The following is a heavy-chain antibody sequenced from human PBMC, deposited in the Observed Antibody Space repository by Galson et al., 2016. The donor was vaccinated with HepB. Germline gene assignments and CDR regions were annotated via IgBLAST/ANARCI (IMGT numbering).Heavy chain of an antibody. V-gene: IGHV4-39*07. CDR2: IYYNGSP. J-gene: IGHJ4*02. CDR1: GASISSTTNY. D-gene: IGHD5-18*01. CDR3: AGDKNERGYSYGHFDY. Sequence: SETLSLTCSVSGASISSTTNYWIWIRQPPGKGLEWIGSIYYNGSPFYNPSLKSRVSISVDTSKNQFSLKLSSVTAADTAVYYCAGDKNERGYSYGHFDYWGQGALVTVSS.